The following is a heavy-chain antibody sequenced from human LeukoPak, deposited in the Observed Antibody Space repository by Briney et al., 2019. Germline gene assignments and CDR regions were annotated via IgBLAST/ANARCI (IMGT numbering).Heavy chain of an antibody. J-gene: IGHJ4*02. D-gene: IGHD1-26*01. Sequence: GGSLRLSCAASGFTFSSYAMSWVRQAPGKGLEWVSAISGSGGSTYYADSVKGRFTISRDNSKNTLYLQLNSLRAEDTAVYYCATTGSGSYYDYWGQGTLVTVSS. CDR3: ATTGSGSYYDY. CDR2: ISGSGGST. CDR1: GFTFSSYA. V-gene: IGHV3-23*01.